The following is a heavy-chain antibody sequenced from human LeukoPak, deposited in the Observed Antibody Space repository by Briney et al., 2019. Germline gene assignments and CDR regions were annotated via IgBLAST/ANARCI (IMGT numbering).Heavy chain of an antibody. CDR3: AKDSPYSDDFWTTPLDY. CDR2: IRYDGSRK. Sequence: PGGSLRLSCAASGFTFNNYGMHWVRQAPGKGLEWVAFIRYDGSRKYSADSVKGRFTISRDNSKNTLYLQMSSLRAEDTAVYYCAKDSPYSDDFWTTPLDYWGQGTLVTVSS. CDR1: GFTFNNYG. V-gene: IGHV3-30*02. D-gene: IGHD3-3*01. J-gene: IGHJ4*02.